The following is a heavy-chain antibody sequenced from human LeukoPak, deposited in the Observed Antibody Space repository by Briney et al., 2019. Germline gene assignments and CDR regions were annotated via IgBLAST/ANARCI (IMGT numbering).Heavy chain of an antibody. V-gene: IGHV4-4*02. D-gene: IGHD6-6*01. CDR3: ARHIHARPSSSSSTDYFDY. Sequence: SETLSLTGAGSGGSISSSNWWRWVRQPPGKGLEWIGEIYHSGSTNYNPSLKSRVTISVDTSKNQFSLKLSSVTAADTAVYYCARHIHARPSSSSSTDYFDYWGQGTLVTVSS. J-gene: IGHJ4*02. CDR2: IYHSGST. CDR1: GGSISSSNW.